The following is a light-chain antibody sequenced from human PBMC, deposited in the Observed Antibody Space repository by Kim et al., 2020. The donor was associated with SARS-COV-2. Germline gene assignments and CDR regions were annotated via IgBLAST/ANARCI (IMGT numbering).Light chain of an antibody. J-gene: IGKJ1*01. CDR3: QQYNGT. Sequence: ALFASVGDRVTITCRASQSISSWLAWYQQKPGKAPKLLIYKASSLESGVPSRFSGSGSGTEFTLTINNLQPDDFATYYCQQYNGTFGQGTKVDIK. CDR2: KAS. CDR1: QSISSW. V-gene: IGKV1-5*03.